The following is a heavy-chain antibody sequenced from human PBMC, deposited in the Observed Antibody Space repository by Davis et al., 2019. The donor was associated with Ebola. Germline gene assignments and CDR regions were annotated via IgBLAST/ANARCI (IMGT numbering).Heavy chain of an antibody. Sequence: PGGSLRLSCAASGFTFSSYSMNWVRQAPGKGLEWVSSISSSSSYIYYADSVKGRFTIPRDNAKNSLYLQMTSLRAEDTAVYYCARVRGSARSNYERYDYGMDVWGQGTTVTVSS. V-gene: IGHV3-21*01. J-gene: IGHJ6*02. CDR1: GFTFSSYS. CDR2: ISSSSSYI. CDR3: ARVRGSARSNYERYDYGMDV. D-gene: IGHD4-11*01.